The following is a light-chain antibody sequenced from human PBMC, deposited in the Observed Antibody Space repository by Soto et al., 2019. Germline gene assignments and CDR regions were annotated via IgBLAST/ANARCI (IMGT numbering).Light chain of an antibody. Sequence: EIPMAQSPSSLSATVGDRGTITCRASQSISSYLNWYQQKPGKAPKLLIYAASSLQSGVPSRFSGSGSGTDFTLIINSLQPEDFATYYCQQSYSVPITFGQGTRLEIK. J-gene: IGKJ5*01. CDR1: QSISSY. V-gene: IGKV1-39*01. CDR3: QQSYSVPIT. CDR2: AAS.